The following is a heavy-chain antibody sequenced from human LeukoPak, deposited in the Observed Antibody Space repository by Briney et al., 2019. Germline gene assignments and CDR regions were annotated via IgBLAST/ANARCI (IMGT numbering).Heavy chain of an antibody. V-gene: IGHV3-30*18. J-gene: IGHJ4*02. CDR3: AKDTGSGWYYFDY. CDR1: GFTFSSYG. D-gene: IGHD6-19*01. CDR2: ISYDGSNK. Sequence: GGSLRLSCAASGFTFSSYGMHWVRQAPGKGLEWVAVISYDGSNKYYADSVKGRFTISRDNSKNTLYLQMNSLRAGDTAVYYCAKDTGSGWYYFDYWGQGTLVTVSS.